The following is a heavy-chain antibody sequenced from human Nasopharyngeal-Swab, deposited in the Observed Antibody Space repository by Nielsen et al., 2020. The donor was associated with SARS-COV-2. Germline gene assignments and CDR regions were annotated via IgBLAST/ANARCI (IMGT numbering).Heavy chain of an antibody. CDR2: ISSSSSTI. D-gene: IGHD3-22*01. J-gene: IGHJ4*02. CDR1: GFTFSSYS. CDR3: ARDPFPYYYDSSGSFDY. V-gene: IGHV3-48*04. Sequence: GGSLRLSCAASGFTFSSYSMNWVRQAPGKRLEWVSYISSSSSTIYYADSVKGRFTISRDNAKNSLYLQMNSLRAEDTAVYYCARDPFPYYYDSSGSFDYWGQGTLVTVSS.